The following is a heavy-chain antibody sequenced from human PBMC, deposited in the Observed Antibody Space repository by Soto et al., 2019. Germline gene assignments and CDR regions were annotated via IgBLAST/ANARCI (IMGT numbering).Heavy chain of an antibody. CDR3: VRGGGGGLFDP. V-gene: IGHV3-11*06. CDR2: ISPGSRYP. D-gene: IGHD2-15*01. Sequence: QVQLVESGGGLVTPGGSLRLSCASSGFTFSDYYMSWIRQAQGKGLEWLSYISPGSRYPAYADSVKGRFTISRDNDRRSLSLQMNSLTVDDTAIYYCVRGGGGGLFDPWGQGSMVTVSS. J-gene: IGHJ5*02. CDR1: GFTFSDYY.